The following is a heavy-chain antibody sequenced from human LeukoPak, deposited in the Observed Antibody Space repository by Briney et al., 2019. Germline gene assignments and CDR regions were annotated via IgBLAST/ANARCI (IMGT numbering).Heavy chain of an antibody. J-gene: IGHJ4*02. V-gene: IGHV1-46*01. CDR3: ARGQTSRTTGTTSDDY. Sequence: ASVKVSCKASGYTFISYYMHWARQAPGQGLEWMGIINPSGGSTSYAQKFQGRVTMTRDTSTSTVYMELSSLRSEDTAVYYCARGQTSRTTGTTSDDYWGQGTLVTVSS. D-gene: IGHD1-1*01. CDR2: INPSGGST. CDR1: GYTFISYY.